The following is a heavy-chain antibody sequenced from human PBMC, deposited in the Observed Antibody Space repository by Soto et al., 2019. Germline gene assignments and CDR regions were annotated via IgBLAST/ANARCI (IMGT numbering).Heavy chain of an antibody. CDR2: IDHSGST. Sequence: QLQLQESGPGLVKPSETLSLTCTVSGGSISSSSYYWGWIRQPPGKGLEWIGTIDHSGSTYYKPSLKSRVTISVDTSKNQFSLKLNSVTAADTAIYYCAREMGGSIDYWGQGTLVTVSS. CDR1: GGSISSSSYY. V-gene: IGHV4-39*01. CDR3: AREMGGSIDY. J-gene: IGHJ4*02. D-gene: IGHD1-26*01.